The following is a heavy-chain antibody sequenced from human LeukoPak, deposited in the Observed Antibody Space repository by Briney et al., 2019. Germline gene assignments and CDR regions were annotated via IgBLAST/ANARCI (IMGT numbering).Heavy chain of an antibody. D-gene: IGHD3-22*01. CDR3: ARDPGYYDSSGKRSDDY. V-gene: IGHV1-69*04. Sequence: SVKVCCKASGGTFSSYAISWVRQAPGQGLEWMRRIIPILGIANYAQKFQGRVTITADKSTSTAYMELSSLRSEDTAVYYCARDPGYYDSSGKRSDDYWGQGTLVTVSS. CDR2: IIPILGIA. J-gene: IGHJ4*02. CDR1: GGTFSSYA.